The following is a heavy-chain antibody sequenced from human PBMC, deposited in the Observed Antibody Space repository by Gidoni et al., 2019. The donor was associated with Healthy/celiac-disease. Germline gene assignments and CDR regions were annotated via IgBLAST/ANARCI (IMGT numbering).Heavy chain of an antibody. Sequence: QVQVVESGGGVVQPGRSLRRSCAASGFTFSSYGRHWVRQAPGKGLDWLAVIWYDGSNKYYADSVKGRFTISRDNSKNTLYLQMNSLSAEDTAVYYCARDSVAAFYYFDYWGQGTLVTVSS. J-gene: IGHJ4*02. CDR2: IWYDGSNK. CDR1: GFTFSSYG. CDR3: ARDSVAAFYYFDY. D-gene: IGHD6-19*01. V-gene: IGHV3-33*01.